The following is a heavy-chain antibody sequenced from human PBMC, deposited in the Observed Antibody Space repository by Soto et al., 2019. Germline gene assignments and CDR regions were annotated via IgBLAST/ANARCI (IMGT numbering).Heavy chain of an antibody. CDR1: GFTFSSYG. D-gene: IGHD6-13*01. CDR2: IWYDGSNK. CDR3: ARVGIAAAGTRYFDY. V-gene: IGHV3-33*01. J-gene: IGHJ4*02. Sequence: GSLRLSCAASGFTFSSYGMHWVRQAPGRGLEWVAVIWYDGSNKYYADSVKGRFTISRDNSKNTLYLQMNSLRAEDTAVYYCARVGIAAAGTRYFDYWGQGTLVTVSS.